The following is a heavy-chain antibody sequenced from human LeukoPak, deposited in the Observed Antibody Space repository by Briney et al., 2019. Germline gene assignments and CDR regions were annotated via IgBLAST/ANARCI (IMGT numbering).Heavy chain of an antibody. CDR1: GFTFSSYR. Sequence: GGSLRLSCAAFGFTFSSYRMHWVRQAPGKGLVWVSRINSDGSSRHYADSVKGRFTISRDNSKNTLYLQMNSLRAEDTAVYYCAKDRVGAIPWGQGTLVTVSS. CDR2: INSDGSSR. V-gene: IGHV3-74*01. D-gene: IGHD1-26*01. J-gene: IGHJ5*02. CDR3: AKDRVGAIP.